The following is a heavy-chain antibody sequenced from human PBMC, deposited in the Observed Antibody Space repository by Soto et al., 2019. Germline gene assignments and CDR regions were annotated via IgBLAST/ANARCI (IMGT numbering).Heavy chain of an antibody. Sequence: QVQLVQSGAEVKMPGASVKVSCKASGYTFKNYDINRVRQAAGQRLEWMGWLNPNSGNTGYAQKFQGRVTMTRSNSESTAYMELTSLRSEDTAVYYCVRGHNYYDSSGYYGDWGQGTLVTVSS. CDR1: GYTFKNYD. D-gene: IGHD3-22*01. V-gene: IGHV1-8*01. J-gene: IGHJ4*02. CDR3: VRGHNYYDSSGYYGD. CDR2: LNPNSGNT.